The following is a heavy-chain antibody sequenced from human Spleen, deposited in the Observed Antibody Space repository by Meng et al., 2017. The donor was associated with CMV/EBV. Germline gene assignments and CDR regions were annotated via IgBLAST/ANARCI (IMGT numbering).Heavy chain of an antibody. Sequence: ASVKVSCKASGYTFTAHYFHWVRQAPGQGLEWMGWINPDSGGTSYAQKFQGRVTMTRDTSISAAYMELSRLRSDDTAVYYCARGTTRTGYYDMDVWGQGTTVTVSS. CDR2: INPDSGGT. CDR3: ARGTTRTGYYDMDV. V-gene: IGHV1-2*02. D-gene: IGHD1-1*01. J-gene: IGHJ6*02. CDR1: GYTFTAHY.